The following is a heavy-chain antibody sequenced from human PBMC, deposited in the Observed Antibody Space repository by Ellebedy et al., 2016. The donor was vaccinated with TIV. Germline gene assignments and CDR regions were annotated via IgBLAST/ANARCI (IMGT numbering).Heavy chain of an antibody. CDR1: GFTVSSNY. J-gene: IGHJ4*02. D-gene: IGHD4-17*01. V-gene: IGHV3-66*04. Sequence: PGGSLRLSCAASGFTVSSNYMSWVRQAPGKGLEWVSVIYSGGSTYYADSVKGRFTISRDNSKNTLYLQMNSLRAEDTAVYYCARPPNDYGDYAADYWGQGTLVTVSS. CDR2: IYSGGST. CDR3: ARPPNDYGDYAADY.